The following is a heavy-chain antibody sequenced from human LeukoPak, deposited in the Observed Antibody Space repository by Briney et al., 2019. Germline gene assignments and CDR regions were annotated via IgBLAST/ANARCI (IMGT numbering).Heavy chain of an antibody. CDR1: GGSISSGGYY. CDR2: IYYSGST. D-gene: IGHD3-10*01. Sequence: SETLSLTCTVSGGSISSGGYYWSWIRQHPGKGLEWIRYIYYSGSTYYNPSLKSRVTISVDTSKNQFSLKLSSVTAADTAVYYRARVLGGPAGELSLDYWGQGTLVTVSS. J-gene: IGHJ4*02. CDR3: ARVLGGPAGELSLDY. V-gene: IGHV4-31*03.